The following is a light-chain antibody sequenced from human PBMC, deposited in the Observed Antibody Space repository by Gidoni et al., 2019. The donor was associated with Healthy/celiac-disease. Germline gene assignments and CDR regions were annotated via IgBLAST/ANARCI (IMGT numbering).Light chain of an antibody. Sequence: EIVLTQSPGTMSLSPGEIATLSCRASQDVSSSYLAWYQQKPGKAPRLLIYGASSRATGIPDSFSGSGSGTDFPLTISRLEPEDFAVYYCQQYGSSPRYTFGQGTKLEIK. CDR2: GAS. J-gene: IGKJ2*01. CDR3: QQYGSSPRYT. V-gene: IGKV3-20*01. CDR1: QDVSSSY.